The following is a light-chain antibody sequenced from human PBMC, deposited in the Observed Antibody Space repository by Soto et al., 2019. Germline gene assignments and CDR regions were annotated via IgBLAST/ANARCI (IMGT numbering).Light chain of an antibody. CDR1: ESITNSY. Sequence: EIALTQSPGTLSLSPGERATLSCRASESITNSYLAWYQQKPGQAPRLLIHGASNRASGIPDRFSGSGSGADFTLSISRLETEDFAVYYCQQYSSSLLTFGGGTKVEI. V-gene: IGKV3-20*01. CDR2: GAS. CDR3: QQYSSSLLT. J-gene: IGKJ4*01.